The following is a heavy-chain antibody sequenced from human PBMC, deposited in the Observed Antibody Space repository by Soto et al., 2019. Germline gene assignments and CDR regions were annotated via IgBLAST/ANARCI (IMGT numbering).Heavy chain of an antibody. CDR2: INEDGSQK. V-gene: IGHV3-7*03. J-gene: IGHJ5*02. Sequence: GSLRLSCAASGFSFSGYWMSWVRQAPGKGLEWVANINEDGSQKNYVDSVGGRFTISRDNTQNSLFLQMNSLRPEDTAVFYCAKGGWLDDWGPGTLVTVSS. CDR3: AKGGWLDD. CDR1: GFSFSGYW.